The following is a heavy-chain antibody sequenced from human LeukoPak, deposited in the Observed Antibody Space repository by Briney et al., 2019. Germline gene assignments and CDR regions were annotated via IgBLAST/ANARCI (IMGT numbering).Heavy chain of an antibody. D-gene: IGHD2-2*01. CDR3: TRDKLYCSSTSCWFDP. CDR2: IKSKTDGGTT. V-gene: IGHV3-15*01. Sequence: GGSLRLSCAASGFTFSNYAMRWVRQPPGQGLEWVGRIKSKTDGGTTDYAAPVKGRFTISRDDSKNTLYLQMNSLKTEDTAVYYCTRDKLYCSSTSCWFDPWGQGTLVTVSS. CDR1: GFTFSNYA. J-gene: IGHJ5*02.